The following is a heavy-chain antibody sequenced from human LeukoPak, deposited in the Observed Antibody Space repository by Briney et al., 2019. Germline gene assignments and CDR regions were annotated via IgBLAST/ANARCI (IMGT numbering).Heavy chain of an antibody. Sequence: ASVKVSCKASGYTFTSYAMHWVRQAPGQRLEWMGWINAGNGNTKYSQKFQGRVIITRDTSASTAYMELSSLRSEDTAVYYYARDLNSGYERYFDYWGQGTLVTVSS. J-gene: IGHJ4*02. CDR3: ARDLNSGYERYFDY. CDR2: INAGNGNT. CDR1: GYTFTSYA. D-gene: IGHD5-12*01. V-gene: IGHV1-3*01.